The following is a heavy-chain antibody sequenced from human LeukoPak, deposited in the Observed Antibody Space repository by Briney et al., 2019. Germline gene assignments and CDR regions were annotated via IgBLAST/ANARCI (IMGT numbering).Heavy chain of an antibody. J-gene: IGHJ4*02. Sequence: GGPLRLSCTASGFTLGDYAMSWPRKAPGKGLEWVGFICSKAYGRTTEYPAPVKGRFTIQRDAYKNTSNLQTNSTKTDYTDLYYCTRDRLPTTVTQLDYWGEGTLVTVSS. CDR3: TRDRLPTTVTQLDY. V-gene: IGHV3-49*01. CDR2: ICSKAYGRTT. D-gene: IGHD4-11*01. CDR1: GFTLGDYA.